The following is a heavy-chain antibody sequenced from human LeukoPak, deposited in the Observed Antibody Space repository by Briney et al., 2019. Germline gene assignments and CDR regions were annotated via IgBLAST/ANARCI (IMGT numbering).Heavy chain of an antibody. CDR3: ARDMVRGVRSFGY. Sequence: PAASVKVSCKASGGTFSSYAISWVRQAPGQGLEWMGRIIPILGIANYAQKFQGRVTITADKSTSTAYMELSSLRSEDTAVYYCARDMVRGVRSFGYWGQGTLVTVSS. CDR1: GGTFSSYA. CDR2: IIPILGIA. J-gene: IGHJ4*02. D-gene: IGHD3-10*01. V-gene: IGHV1-69*04.